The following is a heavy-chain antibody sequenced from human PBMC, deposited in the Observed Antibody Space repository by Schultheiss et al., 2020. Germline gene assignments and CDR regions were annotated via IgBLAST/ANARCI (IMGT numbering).Heavy chain of an antibody. CDR3: ARTYTIFGVAYGMDV. CDR2: IYTSGST. CDR1: GGSISSYY. Sequence: SATLSLTCTVSGGSISSYYWSWIRQPAGKGLEWIGRIYTSGSTNYNPSLKSRVTISVDKSKNQFSLKLSSVTAADTAVYYCARTYTIFGVAYGMDVWGQGTTVTVSS. J-gene: IGHJ6*02. D-gene: IGHD3-3*01. V-gene: IGHV4-4*07.